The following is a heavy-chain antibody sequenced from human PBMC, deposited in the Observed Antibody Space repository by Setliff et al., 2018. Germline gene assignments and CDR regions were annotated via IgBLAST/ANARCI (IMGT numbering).Heavy chain of an antibody. CDR1: GGSISSSSYY. D-gene: IGHD1-7*01. V-gene: IGHV4-39*07. Sequence: KPSETLPLTCTVSGGSISSSSYYWGWIRQPPGKGLEWIGSIYYSGSTYYNPSLKSRVTISVDTSKNQFSLKLSSVTAADTAVYYCARDPYNWNYGDAFDIWGQGTMVTVSS. CDR3: ARDPYNWNYGDAFDI. J-gene: IGHJ3*02. CDR2: IYYSGST.